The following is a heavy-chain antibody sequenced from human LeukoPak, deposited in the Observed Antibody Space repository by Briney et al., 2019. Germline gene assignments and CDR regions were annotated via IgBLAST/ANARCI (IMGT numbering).Heavy chain of an antibody. Sequence: PGGSLRLSCAASGFTFNNYNMNWVRQAPGKGLEWVSSISSSSSYIYYADSVKGRFTISRDNAKNSLYLQMNSLRAEDTAVYYCATQSYGLFDYWGQGTLVTVPS. CDR3: ATQSYGLFDY. J-gene: IGHJ4*02. CDR1: GFTFNNYN. D-gene: IGHD3-10*01. CDR2: ISSSSSYI. V-gene: IGHV3-21*01.